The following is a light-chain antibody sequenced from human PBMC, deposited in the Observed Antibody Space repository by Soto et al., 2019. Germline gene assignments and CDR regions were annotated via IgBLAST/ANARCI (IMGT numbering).Light chain of an antibody. Sequence: EIVLTQSPGTLSLSPGERATLSCRASQSVSRSFLAWYQQKPGQAPRLLIYGASSRATGIPDRFSGSGSGTDFTLTISRLEPEDFAVFYCQQSGSSLTFGQGTRLEIK. J-gene: IGKJ5*01. CDR3: QQSGSSLT. CDR1: QSVSRSF. CDR2: GAS. V-gene: IGKV3-20*01.